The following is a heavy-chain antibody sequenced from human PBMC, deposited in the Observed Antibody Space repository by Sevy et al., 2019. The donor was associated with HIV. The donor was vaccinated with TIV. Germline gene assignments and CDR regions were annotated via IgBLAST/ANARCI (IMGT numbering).Heavy chain of an antibody. J-gene: IGHJ4*02. Sequence: GGSLRLSCAASGFTFSDYYMNWIRQAPGKGLEWISYFGTSGSTKYYADSVKGGFTISRDNAKNSLYMQMNSLGAEATAVYYCARGAMTTLVHFDYWGQGTLVTVSS. CDR2: FGTSGSTK. CDR3: ARGAMTTLVHFDY. V-gene: IGHV3-11*01. CDR1: GFTFSDYY. D-gene: IGHD3-16*01.